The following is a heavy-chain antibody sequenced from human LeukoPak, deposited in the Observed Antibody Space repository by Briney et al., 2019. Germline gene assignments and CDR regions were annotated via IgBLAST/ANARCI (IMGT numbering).Heavy chain of an antibody. D-gene: IGHD3-9*01. CDR3: ARARKYYDILTGYIDY. CDR2: IWYDGSNK. CDR1: GFTFSSYG. V-gene: IGHV3-33*01. Sequence: GGSLRLSCAASGFTFSSYGMHWVRQAPGKGLEWVAVIWYDGSNKYYADSVKGRFTISRDNSKNTLYLQMNSLRAEDTAVYYCARARKYYDILTGYIDYWGQGTLVTVSS. J-gene: IGHJ4*02.